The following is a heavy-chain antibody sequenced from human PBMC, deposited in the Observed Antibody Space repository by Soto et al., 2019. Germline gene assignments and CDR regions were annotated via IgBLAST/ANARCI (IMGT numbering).Heavy chain of an antibody. D-gene: IGHD3-22*01. V-gene: IGHV4-59*01. CDR3: ARATRDSSGYYYWFDP. CDR2: IYYSGST. CDR1: GGSISSYY. Sequence: SETLSLTCTVSGGSISSYYWSWIRQPPGKGLEWIGYIYYSGSTNYNPSLKSRVTISVDTSKNQFSLKLSSVTAADTAVYYCARATRDSSGYYYWFDPWGQGTLVTVSS. J-gene: IGHJ5*02.